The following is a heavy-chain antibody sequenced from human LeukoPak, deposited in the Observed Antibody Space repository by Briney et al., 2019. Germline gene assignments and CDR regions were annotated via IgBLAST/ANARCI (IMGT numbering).Heavy chain of an antibody. Sequence: PGGSLRLSCAASGFTLRSYDMSWVRQAPGKGLEWVAATSGSGGSTSYADSVKGRFTISRDNPRNTLYMQMNSLRAEDTALYYCAIMHPYYDGSGYWVQWGQGTLVTVSS. CDR2: TSGSGGST. V-gene: IGHV3-23*01. CDR1: GFTLRSYD. J-gene: IGHJ4*02. D-gene: IGHD3-22*01. CDR3: AIMHPYYDGSGYWVQ.